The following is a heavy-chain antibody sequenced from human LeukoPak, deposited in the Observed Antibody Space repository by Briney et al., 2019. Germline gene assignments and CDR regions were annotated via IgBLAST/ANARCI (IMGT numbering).Heavy chain of an antibody. V-gene: IGHV5-51*01. D-gene: IGHD3-22*01. CDR1: GYSFTSYW. CDR2: IYPGDSDT. J-gene: IGHJ4*02. Sequence: GESLEISCKGSGYSFTSYWIGWVRQMPGKGLEWMGIIYPGDSDTRYSPSFQGQVTISADKSISTAYLQWSSLKASDTAMYYCARLLYYDSSGYGPNDYWGQGTLVTVSS. CDR3: ARLLYYDSSGYGPNDY.